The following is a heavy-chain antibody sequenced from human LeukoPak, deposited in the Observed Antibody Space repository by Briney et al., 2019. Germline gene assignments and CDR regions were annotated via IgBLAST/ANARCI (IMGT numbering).Heavy chain of an antibody. CDR3: AREGGSGSYLLDY. CDR2: ISAQHGQT. CDR1: GYSENFYG. V-gene: IGHV1-18*01. Sequence: GASVKVSCKTSGYSENFYGITWVRQVAGQGLEWMGWISAQHGQTEYAPNSQDRVTMTTETYRKKAYMELRRVRCEERAVYYCAREGGSGSYLLDYWGQGTLVTVSS. D-gene: IGHD3-10*01. J-gene: IGHJ4*02.